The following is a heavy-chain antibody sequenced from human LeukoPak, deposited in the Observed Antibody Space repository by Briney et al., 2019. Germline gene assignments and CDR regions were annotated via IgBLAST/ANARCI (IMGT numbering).Heavy chain of an antibody. D-gene: IGHD3-10*01. J-gene: IGHJ4*02. V-gene: IGHV4-39*07. CDR2: IFQTGTP. Sequence: SETLSLTCTVSGGSISSNIYYWGWIRQPPGKGLEWIGSIFQTGTPHYNPSLESRVTISVDTSKNQFSLKMRSVTAADTALYYCATYGSGTRAFDYWGQGILVTVSS. CDR3: ATYGSGTRAFDY. CDR1: GGSISSNIYY.